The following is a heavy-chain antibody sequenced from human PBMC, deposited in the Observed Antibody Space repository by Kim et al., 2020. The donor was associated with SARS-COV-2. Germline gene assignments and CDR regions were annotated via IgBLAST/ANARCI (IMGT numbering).Heavy chain of an antibody. CDR3: AKSIFVLQEIAAAGTDY. V-gene: IGHV3-9*01. J-gene: IGHJ4*02. CDR2: ISWNSGSI. CDR1: GFTFDDYA. D-gene: IGHD6-13*01. Sequence: GGSLRLSCAASGFTFDDYAMHWVRQAPGKGLEWVSGISWNSGSIGYADSVKGRFTISRDNAKNSLYLQMNSLRAEDTALYYCAKSIFVLQEIAAAGTDYWGQGTLVTVSS.